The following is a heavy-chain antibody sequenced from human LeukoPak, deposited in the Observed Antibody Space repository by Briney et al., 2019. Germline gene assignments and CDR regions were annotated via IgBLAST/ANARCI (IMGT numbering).Heavy chain of an antibody. V-gene: IGHV3-23*01. D-gene: IGHD3-10*01. CDR2: VTSGGTT. CDR1: GFTFSSYF. CDR3: AKYVSGTYYRGLDY. Sequence: PGGSLRLSCAASGFTFSSYFMIWVRQAPGKGLEWVSTVTSGGTTYYADSVKGLFTISRDNSKNTLYLQMNSLRAEDTAVYYCAKYVSGTYYRGLDYWGQGTLVTVSS. J-gene: IGHJ4*02.